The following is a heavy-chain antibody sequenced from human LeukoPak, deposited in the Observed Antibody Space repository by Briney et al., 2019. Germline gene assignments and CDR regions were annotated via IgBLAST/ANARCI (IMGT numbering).Heavy chain of an antibody. Sequence: ASGPTLVNPTQTPTLTCTFSGFSFSTSGVGVGWIRQPPGKAPEWLTLIYWDDDIRYSPSLKSRVTITKDTSKNQVVLTMTDMDPVDTATYYCARKNGRGGGFDIWDEGTMVTVSS. CDR1: GFSFSTSGVG. J-gene: IGHJ3*02. V-gene: IGHV2-5*02. D-gene: IGHD1-1*01. CDR2: IYWDDDI. CDR3: ARKNGRGGGFDI.